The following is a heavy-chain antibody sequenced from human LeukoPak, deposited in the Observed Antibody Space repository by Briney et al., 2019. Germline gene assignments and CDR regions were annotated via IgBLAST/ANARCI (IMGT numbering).Heavy chain of an antibody. J-gene: IGHJ4*02. CDR1: GGSISSYY. Sequence: SETLSLTCTVSGGSISSYYWSWIRQPPGKGLEWIGYIYYSGSTNYNPSLKSRVTISVDTSKNQFSLKLSSVTAADTAVYYCARSSWTPGYFDYWGQGTLVTVSS. CDR3: ARSSWTPGYFDY. CDR2: IYYSGST. V-gene: IGHV4-59*01. D-gene: IGHD3/OR15-3a*01.